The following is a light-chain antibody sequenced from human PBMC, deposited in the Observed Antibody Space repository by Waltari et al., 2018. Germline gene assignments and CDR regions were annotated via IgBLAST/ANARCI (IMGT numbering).Light chain of an antibody. V-gene: IGKV1-39*01. Sequence: DIQMTQSPSSLSASVGDRFTITCRASQSISSYLNWYQQKPGKAPKLLIDGASSLRGGAPSRFSGSRSGTDFTLTISSLQPEDFASYYCQQTYSSPLTFGPGTKLDIK. CDR2: GAS. J-gene: IGKJ3*01. CDR1: QSISSY. CDR3: QQTYSSPLT.